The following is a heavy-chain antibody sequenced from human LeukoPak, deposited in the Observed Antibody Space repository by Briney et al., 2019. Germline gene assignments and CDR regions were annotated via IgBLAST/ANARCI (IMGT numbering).Heavy chain of an antibody. CDR1: GYTFTSYG. J-gene: IGHJ3*02. Sequence: ASVKVSCKASGYTFTSYGISWVRQAPGQGLEWMGWISAYNGNTNYAQKLQGRVTMTTDTSTSTAYMELRSLRSDDTAVYYCARETYYYYDSRHIDAFDIWGQGTMVTVSS. CDR3: ARETYYYYDSRHIDAFDI. CDR2: ISAYNGNT. D-gene: IGHD3-22*01. V-gene: IGHV1-18*01.